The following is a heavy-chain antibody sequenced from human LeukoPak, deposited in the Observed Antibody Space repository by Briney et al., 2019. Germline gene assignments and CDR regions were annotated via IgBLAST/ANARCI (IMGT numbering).Heavy chain of an antibody. J-gene: IGHJ4*02. D-gene: IGHD3-9*01. CDR3: ARDPTGHGFYFDY. CDR1: GYSISSGYS. Sequence: PSETLSLTCAVSGYSISSGYSWGWIRQPAGRGLEWIGRIYTSGRTDYNPSLKSRVTMSVDTSKSDFSLNLSSVTATDTAVYHCARDPTGHGFYFDYWGQGIQVTVSS. V-gene: IGHV4-38-2*02. CDR2: IYTSGRT.